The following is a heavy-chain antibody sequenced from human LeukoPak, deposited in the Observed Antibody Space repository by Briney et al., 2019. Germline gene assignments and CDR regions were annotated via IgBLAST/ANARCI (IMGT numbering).Heavy chain of an antibody. V-gene: IGHV3-74*01. CDR1: GFTFSSYW. CDR3: ARGYGYGNDY. CDR2: INGDGSST. Sequence: GGSLRLSCEASGFTFSSYWMYWVRQPPGKGLVWVSQINGDGSSTSYADSVKGRFTISRDNAKSTLYLQMNSLRAEDTAVYYCARGYGYGNDYWGQGTLVSVSS. J-gene: IGHJ4*02. D-gene: IGHD5-18*01.